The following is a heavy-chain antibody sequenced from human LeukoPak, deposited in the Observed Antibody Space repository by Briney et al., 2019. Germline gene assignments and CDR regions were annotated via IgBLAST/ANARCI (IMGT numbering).Heavy chain of an antibody. Sequence: GGSLRLSCAASGFSFSSYGMLWVRQAPGKGLEWVAGISDDGSNEYYADSVRGRFTISRDNSKNVLYLQMNSMRAEDTAVYYCARDVPHNWFDTWGQGTLVTVSS. V-gene: IGHV3-30*03. CDR1: GFSFSSYG. CDR3: ARDVPHNWFDT. CDR2: ISDDGSNE. J-gene: IGHJ5*02.